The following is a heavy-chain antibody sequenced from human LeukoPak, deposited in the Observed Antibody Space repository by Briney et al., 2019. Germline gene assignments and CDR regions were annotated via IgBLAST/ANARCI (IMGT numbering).Heavy chain of an antibody. D-gene: IGHD6-13*01. CDR3: ATESRLSSSWFYPPAV. CDR2: FYSGGNT. CDR1: GFTLSSNY. Sequence: GGSLRLSCAASGFTLSSNYMTWVRQAPGKGLEWVSIFYSGGNTYYADSVKGRFTISRDKSNNTLFLEMNSLRAEDTAVYYCATESRLSSSWFYPPAVWGQGTLVIVSS. J-gene: IGHJ4*02. V-gene: IGHV3-53*01.